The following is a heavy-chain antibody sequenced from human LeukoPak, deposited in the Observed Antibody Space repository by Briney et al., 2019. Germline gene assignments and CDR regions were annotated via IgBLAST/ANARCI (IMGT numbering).Heavy chain of an antibody. J-gene: IGHJ4*02. D-gene: IGHD3-22*01. CDR1: GYAFDSYG. CDR2: ISGYNGDT. V-gene: IGHV1-18*01. Sequence: ASVKVSCKSSGYAFDSYGSSWVRQAPGQGLEWMGWISGYNGDTKSAQKFQGRMSMSIDKSASTAYLELGSLRPDDTAMYFCARDGDYYESRDLGVNRGQGNLVIVSS. CDR3: ARDGDYYESRDLGVN.